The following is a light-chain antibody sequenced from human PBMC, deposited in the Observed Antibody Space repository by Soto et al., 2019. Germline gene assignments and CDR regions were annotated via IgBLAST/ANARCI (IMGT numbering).Light chain of an antibody. CDR2: DAS. CDR1: QSVSSH. CDR3: QQRINWPALT. V-gene: IGKV3-11*01. J-gene: IGKJ4*01. Sequence: EVVLTQSPANLSLSPGESATLSCRASQSVSSHLAWYQQKPGQPPRLLLFDASSRAPGIPARFSGRGSGTDFTLTISSLEPEDFAIYYCQQRINWPALTFGGGTRVDI.